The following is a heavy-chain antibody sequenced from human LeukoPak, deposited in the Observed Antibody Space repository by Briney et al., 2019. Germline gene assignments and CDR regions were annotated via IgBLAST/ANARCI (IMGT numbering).Heavy chain of an antibody. J-gene: IGHJ3*02. CDR3: VPLGYCSSTSCRSDAFDI. CDR1: GFTFSSYA. CDR2: ISGSGGST. V-gene: IGHV3-23*01. D-gene: IGHD2-2*01. Sequence: GGSLRLSCAASGFTFSSYAMSWVRQAPGKGLEWVSAISGSGGSTYYADSVKGRFTISRDNSKNTLYLQMNSLRAEDAAVYYCVPLGYCSSTSCRSDAFDIWGQGTMVTVSS.